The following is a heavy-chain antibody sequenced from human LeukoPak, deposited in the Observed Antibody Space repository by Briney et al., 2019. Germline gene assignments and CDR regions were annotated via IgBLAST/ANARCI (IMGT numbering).Heavy chain of an antibody. CDR1: GGTFSSYA. CDR3: ARESRYCIGDSCYPNAFDV. D-gene: IGHD2-15*01. Sequence: SVKVSCKASGGTFSSYAINWVRQAPGQGLEWMGRITPIFATTNYPQKFQARVTITTDESTNTAYMELSSLRSEDTAMYYCARESRYCIGDSCYPNAFDVWGQGTMVTISS. V-gene: IGHV1-69*05. CDR2: ITPIFATT. J-gene: IGHJ3*01.